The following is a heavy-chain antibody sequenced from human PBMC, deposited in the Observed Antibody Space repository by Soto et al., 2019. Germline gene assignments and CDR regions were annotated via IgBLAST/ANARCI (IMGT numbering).Heavy chain of an antibody. V-gene: IGHV4-39*01. J-gene: IGHJ4*02. Sequence: SETLCLTWTVFGGSISSYYWGWIRQPPGKGLEWIGTIDYSGSTYYNPSLKSRVTISVDTSKNQFSLKLSSVTAADSAVYYCARRGSGTDSDYWGQGTLVTVSS. CDR1: GGSISSYY. CDR2: IDYSGST. D-gene: IGHD3-10*01. CDR3: ARRGSGTDSDY.